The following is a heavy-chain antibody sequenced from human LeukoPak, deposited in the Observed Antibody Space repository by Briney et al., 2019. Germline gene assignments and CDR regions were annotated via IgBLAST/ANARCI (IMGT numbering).Heavy chain of an antibody. CDR3: EAAGGSNWYIY. D-gene: IGHD6-13*01. Sequence: SVKVSCKAPGDNFNNYVISWVRQAPGQGLEWMGGIIPVFGTVKYSQKFQGRVTITADEPTSTAYMQLDSLESSDTALYFCEAAGGSNWYIYWGQGTLVSVSS. V-gene: IGHV1-69*13. CDR1: GDNFNNYV. J-gene: IGHJ4*02. CDR2: IIPVFGTV.